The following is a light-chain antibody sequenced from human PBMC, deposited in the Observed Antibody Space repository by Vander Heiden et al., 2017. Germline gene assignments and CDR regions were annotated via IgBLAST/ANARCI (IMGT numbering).Light chain of an antibody. Sequence: DIQMTQSPSSLSASVGDRVTITCRASQSISSYLNWYQQKPGKAPKLLIYTASSLQSGVPSRLSGRGSGTDFTLTIIRLQPEDFATYYCRESDGTRYTFGQEARLELK. J-gene: IGKJ2*01. V-gene: IGKV1-39*01. CDR2: TAS. CDR1: QSISSY. CDR3: RESDGTRYT.